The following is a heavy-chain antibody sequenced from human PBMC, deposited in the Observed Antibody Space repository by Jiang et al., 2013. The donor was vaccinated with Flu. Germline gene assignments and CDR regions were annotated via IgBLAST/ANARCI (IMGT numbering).Heavy chain of an antibody. CDR3: ARNGFYSLDF. Sequence: GLVKPSGTLSLTCAVSGDSISNEDWWSWVRQPPGKGLEWIGEIHHSGNTNYNPSLKSRVTFSLDKSKNQFSVRLSSLTAADTAVYYCARNGFYSLDFWGQGTLVTVSS. CDR2: IHHSGNT. J-gene: IGHJ4*02. D-gene: IGHD3-3*01. V-gene: IGHV4-4*02. CDR1: GDSISNEDW.